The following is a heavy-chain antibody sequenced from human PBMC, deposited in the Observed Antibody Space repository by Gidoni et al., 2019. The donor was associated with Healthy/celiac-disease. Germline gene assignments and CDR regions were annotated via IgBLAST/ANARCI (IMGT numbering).Heavy chain of an antibody. Sequence: QVQLVESGGGVVQPGRSLRLSCAASGVTFSSYGMHWVSQAPGKGLEWVAVISYDGSNKYYADSVKGRFTISRDNSKNTLYLQMNSLRAEDTAVYYCAKEIWTGYCSSTSCYYIDYWGQGTLVTVSS. CDR3: AKEIWTGYCSSTSCYYIDY. CDR1: GVTFSSYG. J-gene: IGHJ4*02. CDR2: ISYDGSNK. D-gene: IGHD2-2*01. V-gene: IGHV3-30*18.